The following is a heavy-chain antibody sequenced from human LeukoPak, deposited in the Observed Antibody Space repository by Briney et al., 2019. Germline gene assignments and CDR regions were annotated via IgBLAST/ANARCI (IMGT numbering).Heavy chain of an antibody. CDR3: ARVGRHYGSVLDY. Sequence: SETLSLTCTVSGGSISSYYWSWIRQPPGEGREWIGYIYYSGSTNYIPSLKSPVTISVDTSQNQFSLKLSSVTAADTAVYYCARVGRHYGSVLDYWGQGTLVTVSS. CDR1: GGSISSYY. D-gene: IGHD3-10*01. J-gene: IGHJ4*02. V-gene: IGHV4-59*01. CDR2: IYYSGST.